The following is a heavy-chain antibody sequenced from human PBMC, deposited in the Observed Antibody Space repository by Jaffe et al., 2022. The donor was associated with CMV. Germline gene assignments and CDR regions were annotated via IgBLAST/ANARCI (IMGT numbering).Heavy chain of an antibody. D-gene: IGHD3-3*01. CDR3: GRDPSYDSWSAQKDNY. CDR2: INTLDGNP. J-gene: IGHJ4*02. V-gene: IGHV1-18*01. Sequence: QVQLVQSGAEVKKPGASVQVACKTSGYSFSNFGITWVRQAPGQGLEWMGWINTLDGNPHYAQKFQGRVTMTADTSTSTVYMDLRSLRSDDTALYYCGRDPSYDSWSAQKDNYWGQGTLVTVSS. CDR1: GYSFSNFG.